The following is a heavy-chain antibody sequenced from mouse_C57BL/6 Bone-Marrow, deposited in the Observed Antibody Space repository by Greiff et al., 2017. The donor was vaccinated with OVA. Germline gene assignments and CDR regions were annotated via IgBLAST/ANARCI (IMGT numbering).Heavy chain of an antibody. CDR3: AREFYYSNYYAMDY. CDR1: GYSITSGYY. J-gene: IGHJ4*01. V-gene: IGHV3-6*01. D-gene: IGHD2-5*01. CDR2: ISYDGSN. Sequence: EVKLEESGPGLVKPSQSLSLTCSVTGYSITSGYYWNWIRQFPGNKLEWMGYISYDGSNNYNPSLKNRISITRDTSKNQFFLKLNSVTTEDTATYYCAREFYYSNYYAMDYWGQGTSVTVSS.